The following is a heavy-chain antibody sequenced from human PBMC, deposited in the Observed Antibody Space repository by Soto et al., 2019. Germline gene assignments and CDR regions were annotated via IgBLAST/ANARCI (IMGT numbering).Heavy chain of an antibody. CDR1: GFSLSNYW. J-gene: IGHJ4*02. CDR3: ARGGLEPFDY. D-gene: IGHD1-1*01. CDR2: ISDYGRV. Sequence: GGSLRLSCAASGFSLSNYWMSWVRQAPGKGLVWVSRISDYGRVNYADSVEGRFTISRDDAKSELYLQMSSLRLEDTAVYYCARGGLEPFDYLGQGALVTVSS. V-gene: IGHV3-74*01.